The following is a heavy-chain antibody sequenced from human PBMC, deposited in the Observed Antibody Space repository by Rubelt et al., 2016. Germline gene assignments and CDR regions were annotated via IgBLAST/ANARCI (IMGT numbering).Heavy chain of an antibody. D-gene: IGHD1-26*01. J-gene: IGHJ4*02. CDR1: GFTFSTTW. CDR3: AKHGRDFDF. V-gene: IGHV3-7*01. Sequence: EVQLVDSGGGLVQPGGSLRLSCAASGFTFSTTWMSWVRQGPGKGLEWLANISPDGSNKYYVDSARGRFTISRDNARNSLYLQMSSLRAEDTGLYYCAKHGRDFDFWGLGTLVTVSS. CDR2: ISPDGSNK.